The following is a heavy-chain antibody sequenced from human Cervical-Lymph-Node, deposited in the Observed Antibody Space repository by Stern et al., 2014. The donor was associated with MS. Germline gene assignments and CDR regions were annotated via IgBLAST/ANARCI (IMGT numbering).Heavy chain of an antibody. CDR2: FYYSGIT. V-gene: IGHV4-39*01. CDR3: TRLVEDTAMVTYAVDI. Sequence: QVQLVESGPGLVKPSETLSLTCTVSGGSISSSPYYWAWIRQPPGKGLEXIGSFYYSGITYYNPSLKSRVTISVDTSKNQFYLKLSSVTAADTAVYHCTRLVEDTAMVTYAVDIWGRGTVVTISS. J-gene: IGHJ3*02. D-gene: IGHD5-18*01. CDR1: GGSISSSPYY.